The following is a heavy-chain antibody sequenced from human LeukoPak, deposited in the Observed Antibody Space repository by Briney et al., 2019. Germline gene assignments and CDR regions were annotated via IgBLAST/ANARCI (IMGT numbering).Heavy chain of an antibody. Sequence: SEALSLTCTLSRGSISSYYWSWIWQPLGGGLERMWYIYYSVGATYNPYLKSRVTISVDTSKNKFSLKLSSVTAADTAVYYCARSFGEHVVWEPDLWGFDPWGQGTLVTVSS. V-gene: IGHV4-59*01. CDR1: RGSISSYY. CDR3: ARSFGEHVVWEPDLWGFDP. D-gene: IGHD2-21*01. J-gene: IGHJ5*02. CDR2: IYYSVGA.